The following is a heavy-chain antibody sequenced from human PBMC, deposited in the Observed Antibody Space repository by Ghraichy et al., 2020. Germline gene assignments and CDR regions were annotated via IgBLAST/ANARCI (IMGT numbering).Heavy chain of an antibody. CDR2: ISSSSTI. D-gene: IGHD4-17*01. J-gene: IGHJ4*02. CDR1: GFTFSSYS. V-gene: IGHV3-48*01. Sequence: GGSLRLSCAASGFTFSSYSMNWVRQAPGKGLEWVSYISSSSTIYYADSVKGRFTISRDNAKNSLYLQMNSLRAEDTAVYYCAREGSYGDYPIDYWGQGTLVTVSS. CDR3: AREGSYGDYPIDY.